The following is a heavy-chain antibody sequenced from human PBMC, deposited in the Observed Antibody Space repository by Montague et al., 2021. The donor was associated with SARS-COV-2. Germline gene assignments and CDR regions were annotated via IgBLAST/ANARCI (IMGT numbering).Heavy chain of an antibody. CDR3: ARHLRVTTVTSHMYHYAMDV. V-gene: IGHV4-59*08. CDR1: GDSISNYS. J-gene: IGHJ6*02. D-gene: IGHD4-11*01. CDR2: IYYSGST. Sequence: SETLSLTCSVSGDSISNYSWSWIRQSPGPGLEWIGYIYYSGSTNYNPSLTSRVTISVDTSKNQVYLKLTSVTAADTAVYYCARHLRVTTVTSHMYHYAMDVWGQGTTVTVSS.